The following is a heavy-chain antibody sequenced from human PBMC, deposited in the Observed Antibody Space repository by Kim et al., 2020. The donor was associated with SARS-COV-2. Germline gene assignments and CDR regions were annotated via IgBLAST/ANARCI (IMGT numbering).Heavy chain of an antibody. J-gene: IGHJ4*02. V-gene: IGHV3-13*01. Sequence: GGSLRLSCAASGFAFSYYDMHWVRQATGKGLEWVSSIGTLADTFYPRSVKGRFTISRENAKNSLFLHLNNLRVEDTAVYYCTRGRGSWHLKYCFDCWGQGTLVTVSS. D-gene: IGHD6-13*01. CDR3: TRGRGSWHLKYCFDC. CDR2: IGTLADT. CDR1: GFAFSYYD.